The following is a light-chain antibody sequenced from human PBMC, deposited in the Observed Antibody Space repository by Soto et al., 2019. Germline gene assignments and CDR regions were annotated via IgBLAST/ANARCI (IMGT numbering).Light chain of an antibody. CDR2: AAS. V-gene: IGKV1-6*01. Sequence: AIQMTQSPSSLSASVGDRVTITCRASQGIRNDLGWYQDKPGEAPKLLIYAASSLQAGVPSRFSGSGSGTDFTLTITSLQLEDFATCYCLQDFNYPRTFGQGTKVEIK. CDR3: LQDFNYPRT. CDR1: QGIRND. J-gene: IGKJ1*01.